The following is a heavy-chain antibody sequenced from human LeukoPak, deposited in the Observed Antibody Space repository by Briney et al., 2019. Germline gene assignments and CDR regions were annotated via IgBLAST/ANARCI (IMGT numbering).Heavy chain of an antibody. Sequence: GGSLRLSCAASGFTFSSYGMHWVRQAPGKGLEWVAFIRYDGSNKYYADSVKGRFTISRDNSKNTLYLQMNSLRAEDTAVYYCAKDSYYDYVWGSNRHRNYFDYWGQGTLVTVSS. D-gene: IGHD3-16*02. CDR2: IRYDGSNK. J-gene: IGHJ4*02. CDR3: AKDSYYDYVWGSNRHRNYFDY. V-gene: IGHV3-30*02. CDR1: GFTFSSYG.